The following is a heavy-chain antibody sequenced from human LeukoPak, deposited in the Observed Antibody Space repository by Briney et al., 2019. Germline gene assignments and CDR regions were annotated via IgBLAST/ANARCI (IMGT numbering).Heavy chain of an antibody. CDR3: ARGGGYDYVWGSYRYTDYYYYYYMDV. V-gene: IGHV3-23*01. CDR1: GFTFSSYA. CDR2: TSSSDAGT. D-gene: IGHD3-16*02. Sequence: GGSLRLSCAASGFTFSSYAMGWVRQAPGKGLEWVSATSSSDAGTYYAESVRGRFTISRDNSKNTLFLQMNSLRAEDTAVYYCARGGGYDYVWGSYRYTDYYYYYYMDVWGKGTTVTISS. J-gene: IGHJ6*03.